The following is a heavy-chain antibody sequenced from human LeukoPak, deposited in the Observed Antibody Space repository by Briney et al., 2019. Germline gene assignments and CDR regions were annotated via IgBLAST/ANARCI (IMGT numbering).Heavy chain of an antibody. CDR3: ARDRRLGSSGWYSSWFDP. D-gene: IGHD6-19*01. CDR2: INHSGST. J-gene: IGHJ5*02. V-gene: IGHV4-34*01. CDR1: GGSFSGYY. Sequence: SETLSLTCAVYGGSFSGYYWSWIRQPPGKGLEWIGEINHSGSTNYNPSLKSRVTISVDTSKNQFSLKLSSVTAADTAVYYCARDRRLGSSGWYSSWFDPWGQGTLVTVSS.